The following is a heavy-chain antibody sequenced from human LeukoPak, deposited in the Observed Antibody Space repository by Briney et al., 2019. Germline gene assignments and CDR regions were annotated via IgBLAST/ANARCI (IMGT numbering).Heavy chain of an antibody. D-gene: IGHD5-12*01. CDR1: GGSISSSSYY. J-gene: IGHJ4*02. CDR2: IYYSGST. Sequence: SETLSLTCTVSGGSISSSSYYWGWIRQPPGKGLEWIGSIYYSGSTYYNPSLKSRVTISVDTSKNQFSLKLSSVTAADTAVYYCARGGSIVATILFDYWGQGTLVTVSS. V-gene: IGHV4-39*07. CDR3: ARGGSIVATILFDY.